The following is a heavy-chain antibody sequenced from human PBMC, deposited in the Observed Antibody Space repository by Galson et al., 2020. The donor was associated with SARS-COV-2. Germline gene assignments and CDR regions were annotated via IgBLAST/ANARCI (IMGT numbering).Heavy chain of an antibody. J-gene: IGHJ4*02. Sequence: GESLKISCAVSGFTFKDFWMSWVRQAPVKGLEWVANIRGDGSETNYVDSVKGRFSISRDNDMNSLFLQMNSLRVEVTATYYCTREGWQGGYWGQGTRVTVSS. V-gene: IGHV3-7*01. CDR1: GFTFKDFW. D-gene: IGHD6-19*01. CDR2: IRGDGSET. CDR3: TREGWQGGY.